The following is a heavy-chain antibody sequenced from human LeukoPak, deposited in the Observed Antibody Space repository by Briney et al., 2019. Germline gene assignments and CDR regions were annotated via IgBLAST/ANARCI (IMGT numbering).Heavy chain of an antibody. V-gene: IGHV3-21*01. CDR2: ISTGSTYI. D-gene: IGHD3-10*01. CDR3: ARDPRGSGPFDP. Sequence: GGSLRLSCRVSGFIFNGYSMNWLRQAPGKGLEWVSSISTGSTYIYYAYSVKGRFTVSRDNAGNSPYLQMDRLAVEVTAVYYCARDPRGSGPFDPWGQGTLVTVSS. J-gene: IGHJ5*02. CDR1: GFIFNGYS.